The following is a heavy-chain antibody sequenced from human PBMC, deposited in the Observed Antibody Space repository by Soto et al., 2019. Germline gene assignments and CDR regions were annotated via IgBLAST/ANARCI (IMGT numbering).Heavy chain of an antibody. Sequence: ASVKVSCKASGYTFTSYDINWVRQATGQGLEWMGIMNPSGGSTSYAQKFQGRVTMTTDTSTSTVYMELSSLRSEDTAVYYCARDPFVALDVAYYFDYWGQGTLVTVSS. CDR2: MNPSGGST. CDR3: ARDPFVALDVAYYFDY. V-gene: IGHV1-46*01. J-gene: IGHJ4*02. D-gene: IGHD2-21*01. CDR1: GYTFTSYD.